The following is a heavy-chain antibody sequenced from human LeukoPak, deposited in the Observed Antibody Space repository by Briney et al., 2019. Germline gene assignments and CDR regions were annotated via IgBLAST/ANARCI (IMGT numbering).Heavy chain of an antibody. CDR3: ARVAGSIDY. J-gene: IGHJ4*02. Sequence: ASVTVSCTASGYTFTSYDINWVRQATGQGLEWMGWTNPNSGYTGYAQKFQGRVTITRNTSIRTVYMELSSLRSEDTAVYYCARVAGSIDYWGQGTLVTVSS. D-gene: IGHD6-19*01. CDR1: GYTFTSYD. V-gene: IGHV1-8*03. CDR2: TNPNSGYT.